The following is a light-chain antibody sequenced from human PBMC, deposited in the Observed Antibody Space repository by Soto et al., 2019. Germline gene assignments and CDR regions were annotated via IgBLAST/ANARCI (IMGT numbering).Light chain of an antibody. V-gene: IGLV2-14*01. CDR3: SSYTSSSTYV. CDR1: SSDVGGYKY. CDR2: EVS. J-gene: IGLJ1*01. Sequence: QSALTQPASVSGSPGQSITISCTGTSSDVGGYKYVSWYQQHPGKAPKLMIYEVSNRPSGISNRFSGSKSGNTASLTISGLQAEDEAEYYCSSYTSSSTYVFGTGTQLTVL.